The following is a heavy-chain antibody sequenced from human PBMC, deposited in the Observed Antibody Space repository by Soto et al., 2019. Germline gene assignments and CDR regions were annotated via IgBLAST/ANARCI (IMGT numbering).Heavy chain of an antibody. V-gene: IGHV4-31*03. J-gene: IGHJ4*02. D-gene: IGHD3-10*01. CDR3: ARDLAGSGNLDY. CDR2: IYYSGST. Sequence: TLSLTCTVSGGSISSGGYYWSWIRQHPGKGLEWIGYIYYSGSTYYNPSLKSRVTISVDTSKNQFSLKLSSVTAADTAVYYCARDLAGSGNLDYWGQGTLVTVSS. CDR1: GGSISSGGYY.